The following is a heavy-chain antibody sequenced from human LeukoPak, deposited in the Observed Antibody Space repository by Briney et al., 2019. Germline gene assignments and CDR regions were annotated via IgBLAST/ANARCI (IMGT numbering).Heavy chain of an antibody. CDR3: AGGYDTGAFDI. J-gene: IGHJ3*02. D-gene: IGHD3-3*01. Sequence: PSETLSLTCTVSGGSISSYYWSWIRQPAGKGLEWIGRIYTSGSTNYNPSLKSRVTMSVDTSKNQFSLKLSSVAAADTAVYYCAGGYDTGAFDIWGQGTMVTVSS. CDR1: GGSISSYY. CDR2: IYTSGST. V-gene: IGHV4-4*07.